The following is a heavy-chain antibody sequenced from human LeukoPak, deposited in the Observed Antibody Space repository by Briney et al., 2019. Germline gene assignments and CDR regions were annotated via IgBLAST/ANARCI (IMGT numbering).Heavy chain of an antibody. D-gene: IGHD4-17*01. V-gene: IGHV3-23*01. CDR3: ARVRNHGDYDAFDI. CDR2: ISGSGART. CDR1: GFTFSSSA. Sequence: SGGSLRLSCAASGFTFSSSAMSWVRQAPGKGLEWVSVISGSGARTYSADSVKGRFTISRDNAKNALYLQMNSLRVEDTAVYHCARVRNHGDYDAFDIWGQGTKVTVSS. J-gene: IGHJ3*02.